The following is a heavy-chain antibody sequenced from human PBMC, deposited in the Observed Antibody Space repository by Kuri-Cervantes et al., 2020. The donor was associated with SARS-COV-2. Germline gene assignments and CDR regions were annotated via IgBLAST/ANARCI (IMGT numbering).Heavy chain of an antibody. V-gene: IGHV4-39*01. CDR2: IYYSGST. J-gene: IGHJ3*02. CDR1: GGSISSSSYY. Sequence: SETLCLTCTVSGGSISSSSYYWGWIRQPPGKGLEWIGGIYYSGSTYYNPSLTSRVTIYVDTSKNQFSLKLSSVTAADTAVYYCARLRQQSVAFDIWGQGTMVTVSS. CDR3: ARLRQQSVAFDI. D-gene: IGHD1/OR15-1a*01.